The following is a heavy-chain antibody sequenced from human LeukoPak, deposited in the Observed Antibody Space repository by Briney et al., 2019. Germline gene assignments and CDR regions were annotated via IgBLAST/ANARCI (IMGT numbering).Heavy chain of an antibody. D-gene: IGHD3-10*01. CDR2: INHSGST. V-gene: IGHV4-34*01. Sequence: SETLSLTCAVYGGSFSGYYWSWIRQPPGKGLEWIGEINHSGSTNYNPSLKSRVTISVDTSKNQFSLKLSSVTAADTAVYYCARGGKLLGLGESHFDYWGQGPLVTVS. CDR1: GGSFSGYY. CDR3: ARGGKLLGLGESHFDY. J-gene: IGHJ4*02.